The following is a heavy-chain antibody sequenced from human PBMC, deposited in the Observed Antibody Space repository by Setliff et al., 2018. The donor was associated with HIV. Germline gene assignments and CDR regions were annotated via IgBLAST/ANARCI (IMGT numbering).Heavy chain of an antibody. Sequence: ASVKVSCKASGYTFTGYFIHWVRQAPGQGLEWMGRIIPNSAGTNYAQTFQGRVTMTRDTSISTAYMKLSRLRYDDTAVYYCATKVYCTNGVCLDAFDIWGQGTMVTVSS. D-gene: IGHD2-8*01. CDR3: ATKVYCTNGVCLDAFDI. CDR2: IIPNSAGT. V-gene: IGHV1-2*06. J-gene: IGHJ3*02. CDR1: GYTFTGYF.